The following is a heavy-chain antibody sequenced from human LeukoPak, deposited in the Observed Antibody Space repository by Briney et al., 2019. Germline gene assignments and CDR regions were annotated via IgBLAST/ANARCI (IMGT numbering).Heavy chain of an antibody. J-gene: IGHJ5*02. CDR2: IYTSGST. D-gene: IGHD6-13*01. Sequence: SETLSLTCTVSGGSISSYHWSWIRQPPGKGLEWIGYIYTSGSTNYNPSLKSRVTISVDTSKNQFSLKLSSVTAADTAVYYCARHMGRRSAAGTGVFDPWGQGTLVTVSS. CDR3: ARHMGRRSAAGTGVFDP. CDR1: GGSISSYH. V-gene: IGHV4-4*09.